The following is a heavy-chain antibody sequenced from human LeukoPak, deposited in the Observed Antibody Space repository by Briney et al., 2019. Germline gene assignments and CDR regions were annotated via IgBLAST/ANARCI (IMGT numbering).Heavy chain of an antibody. Sequence: GASVKVSCKASGYTFTSYGISWVRQAPGQGLEWMGWINPNSGGTNYAQKFQGRVTMTRDTSISTAYMELSRLRSDDTAVYYCARDFDTWSQGTLVTVSS. D-gene: IGHD3-9*01. CDR2: INPNSGGT. CDR3: ARDFDT. V-gene: IGHV1-2*02. CDR1: GYTFTSYG. J-gene: IGHJ4*02.